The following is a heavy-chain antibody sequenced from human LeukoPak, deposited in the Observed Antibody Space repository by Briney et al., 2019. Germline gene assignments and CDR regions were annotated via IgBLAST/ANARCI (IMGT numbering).Heavy chain of an antibody. Sequence: ASVKVSCKASGYTFTGYYMHWVRQAPGQGLEWVGRINPNSGGTNYAQKFQGRVTMTRDTSISTAYMELSRLRSDDTAVYYCARGIETYYDSSGYPGYWGQGTLVTVSS. J-gene: IGHJ4*02. D-gene: IGHD3-22*01. CDR3: ARGIETYYDSSGYPGY. CDR2: INPNSGGT. V-gene: IGHV1-2*06. CDR1: GYTFTGYY.